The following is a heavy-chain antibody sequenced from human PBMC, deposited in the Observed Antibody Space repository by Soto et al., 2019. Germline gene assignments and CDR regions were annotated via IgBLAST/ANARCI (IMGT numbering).Heavy chain of an antibody. CDR3: ARDSSFGYPDYDSSGSFDY. D-gene: IGHD3-22*01. J-gene: IGHJ4*02. CDR1: GFTFSSYW. Sequence: EVQLVESGGGLVQPGGSLRLSCAASGFTFSSYWMSWVRQAPGKGLEWVANIKQDGSEKYYVDSGKGRFTISRDNAKNSLYLKMNSLRAEDTAVYYCARDSSFGYPDYDSSGSFDYWGQGTLVTVSS. V-gene: IGHV3-7*05. CDR2: IKQDGSEK.